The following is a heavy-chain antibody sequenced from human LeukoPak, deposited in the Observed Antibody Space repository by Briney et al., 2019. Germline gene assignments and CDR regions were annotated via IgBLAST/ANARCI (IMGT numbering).Heavy chain of an antibody. J-gene: IGHJ6*02. CDR3: AKSSTYHYYGMDV. CDR2: ISYDGTNK. V-gene: IGHV3-30*18. Sequence: GGSLRLSCVASGLRFRSYAMNWVRQAPGKGLEWVAVISYDGTNKYYADSVKGRFTISRDNSKNTLSLQMNSLRVEDTAVYYCAKSSTYHYYGMDVWGQGTTVTVSS. D-gene: IGHD2-21*01. CDR1: GLRFRSYA.